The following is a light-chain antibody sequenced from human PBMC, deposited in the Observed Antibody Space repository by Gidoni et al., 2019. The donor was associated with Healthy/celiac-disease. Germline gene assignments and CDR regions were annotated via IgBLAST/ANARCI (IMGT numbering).Light chain of an antibody. V-gene: IGLV2-14*01. Sequence: QSALTQPASVSGSPGQSITISCTGTSSDVGGYNSVSWYQQHPGKAPKLMIYDVSNRPSGVSNRFSGSKSGNTASLTISGLHAEDEADYYCSSYTSISTCVFGTGTNVTVL. CDR1: SSDVGGYNS. J-gene: IGLJ1*01. CDR2: DVS. CDR3: SSYTSISTCV.